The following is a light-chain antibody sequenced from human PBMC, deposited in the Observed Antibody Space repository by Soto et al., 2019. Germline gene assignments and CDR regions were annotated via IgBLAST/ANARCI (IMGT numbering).Light chain of an antibody. CDR1: QSVRSN. CDR2: GAS. J-gene: IGKJ5*01. CDR3: HQRNK. Sequence: EIVMTQSPATLSVSPGDRVTLSCRASQSVRSNSAWYQQKPGQAPRLLIYGASTRATGIPARFSGSRSGTDFTLTISSLEPEDFGVYFCHQRNKFGQGTRLEIK. V-gene: IGKV3-15*01.